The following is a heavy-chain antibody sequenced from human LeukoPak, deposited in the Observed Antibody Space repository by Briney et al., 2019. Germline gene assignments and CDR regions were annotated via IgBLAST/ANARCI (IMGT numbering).Heavy chain of an antibody. CDR3: ARGAGGYRFDP. CDR2: IYNRGTT. Sequence: PSETLSLTCTVSGGSISDYHWTWVRQPPGKALEYIGDIYNRGTTYYNPSLKSRVTISADTSKNQFSLKLPSLTAAATAVYYCARGAGGYRFDPWGQGTLVTVSS. J-gene: IGHJ5*02. D-gene: IGHD1-1*01. CDR1: GGSISDYH. V-gene: IGHV4-59*01.